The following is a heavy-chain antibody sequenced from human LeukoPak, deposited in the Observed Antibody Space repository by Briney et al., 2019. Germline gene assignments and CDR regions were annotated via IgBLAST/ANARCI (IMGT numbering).Heavy chain of an antibody. CDR3: AKEGAYPIITYDS. CDR2: IKRDGNEK. D-gene: IGHD3-10*01. V-gene: IGHV3-7*01. J-gene: IGHJ5*01. CDR1: GFTFSSYW. Sequence: AGGSLRLSCAASGFTFSSYWMNWVRQAPGKGLEWVANIKRDGNEKNYVDSVKGRFSISRDNAKNSLYLQVDSLRAEDTAVYYCAKEGAYPIITYDSWGQGALVTVSS.